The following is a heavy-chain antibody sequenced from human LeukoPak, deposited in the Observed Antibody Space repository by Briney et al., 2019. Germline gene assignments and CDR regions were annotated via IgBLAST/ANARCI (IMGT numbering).Heavy chain of an antibody. J-gene: IGHJ4*02. D-gene: IGHD3-3*01. Sequence: RWLRLSCSASGFIFISYGMHWVRQAAGKRLVWGAVIWYDGSNKYYADSVKGRFTISRDNSKNTLYLQLISMIAEDTAVYYCARGCRELKRITIFGVVNDPFSYWSQGTLVTVSS. CDR3: ARGCRELKRITIFGVVNDPFSY. CDR1: GFIFISYG. CDR2: IWYDGSNK. V-gene: IGHV3-33*01.